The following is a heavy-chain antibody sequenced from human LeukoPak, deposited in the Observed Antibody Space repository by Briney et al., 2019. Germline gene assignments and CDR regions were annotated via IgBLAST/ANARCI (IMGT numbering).Heavy chain of an antibody. CDR3: ARGPGGVRGEQLVLGPFDY. CDR2: ISSNGGST. Sequence: GGSLRLSCAASGFTFSSYAMHWVRQAPGKGLEYVSAISSNGGSTYYANSVKGRFTISRDNSKNTLYLQMGSLRAEDMAVYYFARGPGGVRGEQLVLGPFDYWGQGTLVTVSS. J-gene: IGHJ4*02. V-gene: IGHV3-64*01. CDR1: GFTFSSYA. D-gene: IGHD6-6*01.